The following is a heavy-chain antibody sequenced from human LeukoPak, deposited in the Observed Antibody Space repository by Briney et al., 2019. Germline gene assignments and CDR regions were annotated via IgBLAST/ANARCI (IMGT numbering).Heavy chain of an antibody. CDR3: ARDSSGSYLD. CDR2: INPNSGGT. Sequence: PVASVKVSCKASGYTFTGHYMHWVRQAPGRGLEWVGLINPNSGGTNYAQKFQGRVTLTRDTSISTAYMELSGLKSDDTAVYYCARDSSGSYLDWGQGTLVTVSS. J-gene: IGHJ4*02. D-gene: IGHD1-26*01. V-gene: IGHV1-2*02. CDR1: GYTFTGHY.